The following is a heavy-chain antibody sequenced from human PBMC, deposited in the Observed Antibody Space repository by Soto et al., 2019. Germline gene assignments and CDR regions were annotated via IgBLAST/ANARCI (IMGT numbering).Heavy chain of an antibody. CDR1: GYTFTSYG. Sequence: QVQLVQSGAEVKKPGASVKVSCKASGYTFTSYGISWVRQAPGQGLEWMGWISAYNGNTNYAQKLQGRVTMTTDTSTSTAYMELRSLRSDDTAVYYCARESGLRYFDWLLPHFDYWGQGTLVTVSS. V-gene: IGHV1-18*01. J-gene: IGHJ4*02. CDR2: ISAYNGNT. D-gene: IGHD3-9*01. CDR3: ARESGLRYFDWLLPHFDY.